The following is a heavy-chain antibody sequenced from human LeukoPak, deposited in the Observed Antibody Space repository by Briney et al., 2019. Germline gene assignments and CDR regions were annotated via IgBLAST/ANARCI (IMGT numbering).Heavy chain of an antibody. D-gene: IGHD3-10*01. CDR2: VTSDGRWT. V-gene: IGHV3-23*01. CDR3: AKGTSWFGED. CDR1: GFTFGTYA. J-gene: IGHJ4*02. Sequence: PGGSLRLSCAASGFTFGTYAMTWVRQAPGKGLEWVAAVTSDGRWTNYADSVKGRFTVSRDNSKDTLFMQMSSLRAEDTAVYYCAKGTSWFGEDWGLGTLVTVSS.